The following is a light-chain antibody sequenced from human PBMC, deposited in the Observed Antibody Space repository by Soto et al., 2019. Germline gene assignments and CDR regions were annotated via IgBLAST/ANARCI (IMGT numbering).Light chain of an antibody. CDR2: EVS. J-gene: IGLJ2*01. Sequence: QSALTQPASVSGSPGQSITISCTGTSSDVGGYNYVSWYQQHPGKAPKLMIYEVSNRPSGVSNSFSGSKSGNTASLTISGLQAEDEADYYCSSYTSSSTLAVFGGGTKLTVL. CDR3: SSYTSSSTLAV. CDR1: SSDVGGYNY. V-gene: IGLV2-14*01.